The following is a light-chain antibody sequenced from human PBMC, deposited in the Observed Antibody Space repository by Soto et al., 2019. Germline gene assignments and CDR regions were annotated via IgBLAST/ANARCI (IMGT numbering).Light chain of an antibody. CDR3: MQAVYTRT. CDR2: LGS. Sequence: DIVVTQSPLSLSVTPGEPASISCRSNQNLLHIGGYNYLDWYVQKPGQSPQLLIFLGSYRASGVPDRFSGSGSGTDFTLRISRVEAEDVGVYYCMQAVYTRTFGPGTKVDIK. J-gene: IGKJ1*01. V-gene: IGKV2-28*01. CDR1: QNLLHIGGYNY.